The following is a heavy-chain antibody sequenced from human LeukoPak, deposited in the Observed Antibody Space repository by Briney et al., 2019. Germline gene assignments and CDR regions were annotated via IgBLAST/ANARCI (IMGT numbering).Heavy chain of an antibody. D-gene: IGHD6-19*01. CDR2: ISGSGGST. CDR1: GFTFSSYG. J-gene: IGHJ4*02. CDR3: VKEYSSGWQIFDY. Sequence: GGSLRLSCAASGFTFSSYGMSWVRQAPGKGLEWVSAISGSGGSTDYADSVKGRFTISRDNSKNTLYLQTNSLRAEDTAVYYCVKEYSSGWQIFDYWGRGTLVTVSS. V-gene: IGHV3-23*01.